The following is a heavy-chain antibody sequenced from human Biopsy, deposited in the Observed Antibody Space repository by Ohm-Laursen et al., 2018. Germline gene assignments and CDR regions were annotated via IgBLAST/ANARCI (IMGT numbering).Heavy chain of an antibody. CDR1: GGSISGSS. V-gene: IGHV4-59*07. Sequence: SDTLSLTCTVSGGSISGSSWSWVRQAPGKGLEWIGYISYSRDTNYNPSLKSRITISVDTSKNQFSLQVNSVTAADTAVYYCARTPRDSFWSGSYKRGLWFDPWGQGTLVIVSS. D-gene: IGHD3-3*01. CDR3: ARTPRDSFWSGSYKRGLWFDP. J-gene: IGHJ5*02. CDR2: ISYSRDT.